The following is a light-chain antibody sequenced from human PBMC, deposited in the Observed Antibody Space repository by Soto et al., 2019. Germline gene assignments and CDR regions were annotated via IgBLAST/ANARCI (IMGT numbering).Light chain of an antibody. V-gene: IGKV3-15*01. CDR1: QSVSSK. CDR2: GAS. Sequence: EIVMTQSPGTLSVSPGERATLSCRASQSVSSKLAWYQQKPGQAPRLLIYGASTRATDIPATFSGSGSGTQFPLTISSLQSEDFAVYYCQQYNNWPPTFGQGTKVDI. J-gene: IGKJ1*01. CDR3: QQYNNWPPT.